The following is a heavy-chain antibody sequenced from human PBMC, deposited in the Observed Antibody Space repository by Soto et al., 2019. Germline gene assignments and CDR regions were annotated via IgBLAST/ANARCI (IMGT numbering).Heavy chain of an antibody. CDR2: INHSGST. Sequence: SETLSLTCAVYGGSFSGYYWSWIRQPPGKGLEWIGEINHSGSTNCNPSLKSRVTISVDTSKNQFSLKLSSVTAADTAVYYCARFQSGYYYYYGMDVWGQGTTVTV. D-gene: IGHD3-3*01. CDR3: ARFQSGYYYYYGMDV. J-gene: IGHJ6*02. V-gene: IGHV4-34*01. CDR1: GGSFSGYY.